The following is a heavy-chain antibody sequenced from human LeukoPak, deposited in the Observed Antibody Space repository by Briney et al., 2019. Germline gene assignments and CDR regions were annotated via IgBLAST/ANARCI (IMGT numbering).Heavy chain of an antibody. Sequence: NSSETLSLTCRVSGASISGGTYYWGWIRQPPGKGLEWIGSIYYTGSTYDNPSLKSHVTISVDTSKNQFSLKLSSVTAADTAVYYCARRGGSGRAFDYWGQGTLVTVSS. CDR1: GASISGGTYY. D-gene: IGHD1-26*01. J-gene: IGHJ4*02. CDR2: IYYTGST. V-gene: IGHV4-39*01. CDR3: ARRGGSGRAFDY.